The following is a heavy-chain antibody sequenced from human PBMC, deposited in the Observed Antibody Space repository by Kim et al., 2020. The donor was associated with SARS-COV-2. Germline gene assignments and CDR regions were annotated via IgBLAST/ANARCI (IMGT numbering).Heavy chain of an antibody. CDR1: GFTFSRYG. Sequence: GGSLRLSCAASGFTFSRYGMTWVRQARGKGLEWVSAISGNGESTHYADSVQCRFTVSRDNSKNTVYLQINSLRAEDTAVYYCTGDIYYYESSGYLRWGYWGQGTGVPLSS. D-gene: IGHD3-22*01. CDR2: ISGNGEST. V-gene: IGHV3-23*01. J-gene: IGHJ4*02. CDR3: TGDIYYYESSGYLRWGY.